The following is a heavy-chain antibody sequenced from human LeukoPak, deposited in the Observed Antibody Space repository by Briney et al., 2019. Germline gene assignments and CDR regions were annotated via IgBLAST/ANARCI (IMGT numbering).Heavy chain of an antibody. Sequence: ASVKVSCKASGYTFTSYAMNWVRQAPGQGLEWMGWINTNTGNPTYAQGFTGRFVFSLDTSVSTAYLQISSLKTEDTAVYYCARSRFCSGSNCYGNDYWGQGTLVTVSS. CDR2: INTNTGNP. J-gene: IGHJ4*02. CDR3: ARSRFCSGSNCYGNDY. CDR1: GYTFTSYA. V-gene: IGHV7-4-1*02. D-gene: IGHD2-15*01.